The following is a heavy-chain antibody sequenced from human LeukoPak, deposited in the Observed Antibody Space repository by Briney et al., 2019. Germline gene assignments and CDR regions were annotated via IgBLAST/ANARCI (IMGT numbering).Heavy chain of an antibody. Sequence: VASVKVSCKASGYTFTSYYMHWVRQAPGQGLEWMGIINPSGGSTSYAQKFQGRVTMTTDTSTSTAYMELRSLRSDDTAVYYCARDSRIAVAGFYYYYGMDVWGQGTTVTVSS. J-gene: IGHJ6*02. D-gene: IGHD6-19*01. CDR2: INPSGGST. V-gene: IGHV1-46*01. CDR3: ARDSRIAVAGFYYYYGMDV. CDR1: GYTFTSYY.